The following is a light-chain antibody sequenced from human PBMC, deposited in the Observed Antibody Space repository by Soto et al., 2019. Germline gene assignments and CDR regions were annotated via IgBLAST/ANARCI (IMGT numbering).Light chain of an antibody. CDR3: QQYNHYWT. V-gene: IGKV1-5*03. CDR1: QSIGTY. Sequence: DIQMTQSPSTLSASEGDRVTITCRASQSIGTYLAWYQQIPGKAPKLLIYKASSLESGVPSRFSGSGSGTEFTLTISSLQPDDFATYYCQQYNHYWTFGQGTKVEIK. J-gene: IGKJ1*01. CDR2: KAS.